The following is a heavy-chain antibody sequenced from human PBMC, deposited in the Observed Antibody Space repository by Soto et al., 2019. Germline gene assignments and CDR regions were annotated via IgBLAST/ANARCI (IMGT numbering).Heavy chain of an antibody. J-gene: IGHJ3*02. Sequence: EVQLLESGGVLVQPGGSLRLSCAASGFTFSSYAMSWVRQAPGKQLELVSAISGSGGSTDNADSGKGRFTRSRDNFKNTLYLQMNSLRAEDTAVYYCACRSGGSSDAFDICGQGTMVIVSS. CDR2: ISGSGGST. D-gene: IGHD2-15*01. CDR3: ACRSGGSSDAFDI. CDR1: GFTFSSYA. V-gene: IGHV3-23*01.